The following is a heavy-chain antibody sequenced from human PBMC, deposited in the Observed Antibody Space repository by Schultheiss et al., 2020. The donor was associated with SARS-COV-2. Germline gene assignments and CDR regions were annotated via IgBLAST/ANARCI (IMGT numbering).Heavy chain of an antibody. J-gene: IGHJ6*02. D-gene: IGHD1-26*01. V-gene: IGHV3-33*06. CDR2: IWYDENNK. Sequence: GGSLRLSCAASGFTFSNAWMSWVRQAPGKGLEWVAVIWYDENNKYYADSVKGRFTISRDTSKNTLYLQMNSLRAEDTAVYYCAKASGSYRYYYYGMDVWGQGTTVTVSS. CDR1: GFTFSNAW. CDR3: AKASGSYRYYYYGMDV.